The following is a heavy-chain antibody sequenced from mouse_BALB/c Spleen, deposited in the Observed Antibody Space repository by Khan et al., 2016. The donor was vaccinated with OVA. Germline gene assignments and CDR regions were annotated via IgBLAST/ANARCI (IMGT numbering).Heavy chain of an antibody. CDR2: INPTSGHT. J-gene: IGHJ2*01. Sequence: QIQLVQSGAELAKPGASVKMSCKTSGYTFTTYWMHWVKQRPGQGLEWIGYINPTSGHTDYNEKFKDKATLSADKSSTKAYMQLSSLTSEEAAVDYCTRDRSDYWGQGTTLTVSS. CDR3: TRDRSDY. CDR1: GYTFTTYW. V-gene: IGHV1-7*01.